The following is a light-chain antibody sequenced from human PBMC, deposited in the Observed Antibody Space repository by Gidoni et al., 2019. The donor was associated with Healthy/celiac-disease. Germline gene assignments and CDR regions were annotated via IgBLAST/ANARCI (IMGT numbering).Light chain of an antibody. CDR2: AAS. Sequence: QMTESPSSLSASVGDRVTITCRASQSISSYLNWYQQKPGKAPKLLIYAASSLQSGVPSRFSGSGSGTDFTLTISSLQPEDFATYYCQQSYSTPGTFXXXTKVEIK. CDR1: QSISSY. J-gene: IGKJ4*01. V-gene: IGKV1-39*01. CDR3: QQSYSTPGT.